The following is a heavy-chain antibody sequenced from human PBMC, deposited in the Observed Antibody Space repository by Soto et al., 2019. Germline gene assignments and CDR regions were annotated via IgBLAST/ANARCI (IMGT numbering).Heavy chain of an antibody. CDR2: ISGSGFKK. V-gene: IGHV3-23*01. CDR1: CLLVENFG. J-gene: IGHJ5*02. CDR3: AKNQGVELVPLATVDWFDP. Sequence: SLRLPWAASCLLVENFGMSWVHQAPGTGLEWISSISGSGFKKYYADSVKGRFTISRDNSKSTVYLELNNLSAEDTAVYHCAKNQGVELVPLATVDWFDPWGQGSVVTVSS. D-gene: IGHD1-26*01.